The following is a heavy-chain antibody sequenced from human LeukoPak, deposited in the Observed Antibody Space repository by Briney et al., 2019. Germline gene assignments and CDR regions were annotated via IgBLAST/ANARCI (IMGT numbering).Heavy chain of an antibody. D-gene: IGHD3-9*01. CDR1: GGTFSTYA. Sequence: ASVKVSCKASGGTFSTYAISWVRQGPGQGLEWMGGIIPIFGTANYPQKFQGRVTITADESTSTAYMELSSLRSEDTAMYYCAGTYYDILTGWADYYYYMDVWGKGTTVTISS. CDR3: AGTYYDILTGWADYYYYMDV. V-gene: IGHV1-69*13. CDR2: IIPIFGTA. J-gene: IGHJ6*03.